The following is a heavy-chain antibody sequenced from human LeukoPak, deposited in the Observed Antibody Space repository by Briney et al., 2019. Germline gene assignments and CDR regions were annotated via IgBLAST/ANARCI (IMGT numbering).Heavy chain of an antibody. CDR3: AKFFGYSYGRDWFDP. CDR2: MNPNSGNT. J-gene: IGHJ5*02. Sequence: ASVKVSCKASGYTFTSYDINWVRQATGQGLEWMGWMNPNSGNTGYAQKFQGRVTMTRNTSISTAYMELSSLRSEDTAVYYCAKFFGYSYGRDWFDPWGQGTLVTVSS. V-gene: IGHV1-8*01. CDR1: GYTFTSYD. D-gene: IGHD5-18*01.